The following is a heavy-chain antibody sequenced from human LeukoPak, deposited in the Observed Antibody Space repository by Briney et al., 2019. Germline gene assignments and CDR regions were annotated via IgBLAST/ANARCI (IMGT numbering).Heavy chain of an antibody. V-gene: IGHV3-7*01. J-gene: IGHJ4*02. CDR1: GFTFSSYW. Sequence: GGSLRLSCAASGFTFSSYWMSWVRQAPGKGLEWVANIKQGGSEKYYVDSVKGRFTISRDNAKNSLYLQMNSLRAEDTAVYYCARSHAGGVLRFLEWSGPGVYFDYWGQGTLVTVSS. CDR2: IKQGGSEK. CDR3: ARSHAGGVLRFLEWSGPGVYFDY. D-gene: IGHD3-3*01.